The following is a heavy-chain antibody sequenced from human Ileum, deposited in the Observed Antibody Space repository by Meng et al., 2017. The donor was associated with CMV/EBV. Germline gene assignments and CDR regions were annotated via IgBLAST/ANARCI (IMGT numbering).Heavy chain of an antibody. J-gene: IGHJ2*01. CDR3: ARTICDYTDYKYFDL. CDR1: GGSISRYY. D-gene: IGHD4-11*01. Sequence: QQLLHASVPGLVTPSGPLSPTSAVSGGSISRYYWSWIRQHSGTTLESIGRLSTTGSTNYNHSLKSRVTMSVDTFKKQFPLRLRSVTAADTAVYYCARTICDYTDYKYFDLWGRGTLVTVSS. CDR2: LSTTGST. V-gene: IGHV4-4*07.